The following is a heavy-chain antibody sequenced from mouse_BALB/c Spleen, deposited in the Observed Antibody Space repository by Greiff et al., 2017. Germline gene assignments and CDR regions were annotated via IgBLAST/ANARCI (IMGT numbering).Heavy chain of an antibody. D-gene: IGHD2-14*01. CDR1: GFSLTSYG. V-gene: IGHV2-2*02. CDR2: IWSGGST. J-gene: IGHJ3*01. Sequence: VQVVESGPGLVQPSQSLSITCTVSGFSLTSYGVHWVRQSPGKGLEWLGVIWSGGSTDYNAAFISRLSISKDNSKSQVFFKMNSLQANDTAIYYCARNRYDGTWFAYWGQGTLVTVSA. CDR3: ARNRYDGTWFAY.